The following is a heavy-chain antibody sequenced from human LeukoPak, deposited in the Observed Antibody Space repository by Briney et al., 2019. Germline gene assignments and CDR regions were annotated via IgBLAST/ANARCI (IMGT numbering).Heavy chain of an antibody. V-gene: IGHV4-38-2*02. CDR3: ARADLVVVPAASSNWFDP. CDR1: GYSISSGYY. D-gene: IGHD2-2*01. J-gene: IGHJ5*02. CDR2: IYHSGST. Sequence: PSETLSLTCTVSGYSISSGYYWGWIRQPPGKGLEWIGSIYHSGSTYYNPSLKSRVTISVDTSKNQFSLKLSSVTAADTAVYYCARADLVVVPAASSNWFDPWGQGTLVTVSS.